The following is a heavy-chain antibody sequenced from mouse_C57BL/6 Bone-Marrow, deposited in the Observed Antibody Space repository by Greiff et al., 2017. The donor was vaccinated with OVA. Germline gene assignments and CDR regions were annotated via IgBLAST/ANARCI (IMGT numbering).Heavy chain of an antibody. CDR2: IYPGSGST. J-gene: IGHJ3*01. CDR1: GYTFTSYW. V-gene: IGHV1-55*01. CDR3: AGEPVAY. Sequence: QVQLQQSGAELVKPGASVKMSCKASGYTFTSYWIPWVKQRPGQGLEWIGYIYPGSGSTNYNEKFKGKATLTADTSSSTAYMQLSSLTSEDSAVYYCAGEPVAYWGRGNVITLSA.